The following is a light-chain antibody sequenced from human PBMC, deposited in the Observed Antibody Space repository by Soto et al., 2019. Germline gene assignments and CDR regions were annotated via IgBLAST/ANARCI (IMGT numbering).Light chain of an antibody. J-gene: IGKJ3*01. CDR3: QQYGVSPLT. CDR2: GAS. Sequence: EIVLTQSPGTLSLSPGERVTLSCRASQNVYINSLAWYQQKPGQTPRLLIYGASTRAAAVPDRFSGSGSGTDFALSIDGLEPEDLAIYYCQQYGVSPLTFGPGTRVD. V-gene: IGKV3-20*01. CDR1: QNVYINS.